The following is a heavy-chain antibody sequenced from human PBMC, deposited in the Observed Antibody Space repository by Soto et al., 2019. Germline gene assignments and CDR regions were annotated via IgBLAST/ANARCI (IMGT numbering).Heavy chain of an antibody. J-gene: IGHJ4*02. CDR2: IIPIFGTA. Sequence: QVQLVQSGAEVKKPGSSVKVSCKASGGTFSSYAISWVRQAPGQGLEWMGGIIPIFGTANYAQKFQGRVTITADETTSTAYMELNSLRSEDTVVYYCAQRTRYYYYSSCSNYWRQGTLVTVSS. CDR1: GGTFSSYA. D-gene: IGHD3-22*01. CDR3: AQRTRYYYYSSCSNY. V-gene: IGHV1-69*01.